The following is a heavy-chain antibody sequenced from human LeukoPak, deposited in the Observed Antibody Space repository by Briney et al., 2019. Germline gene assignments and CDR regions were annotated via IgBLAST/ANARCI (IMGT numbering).Heavy chain of an antibody. D-gene: IGHD6-13*01. CDR2: VYYSGDT. CDR1: GGSIRNSDYF. V-gene: IGHV4-39*01. Sequence: SETLSLTCAVSGGSIRNSDYFWGWIRQPPGKGLEWIGSVYYSGDTYYNPSLKSRVTISVDTSKNQFSLKLNSMTAADTAVYYCARRVDRIAALDYWGQGTLVTVPS. CDR3: ARRVDRIAALDY. J-gene: IGHJ4*02.